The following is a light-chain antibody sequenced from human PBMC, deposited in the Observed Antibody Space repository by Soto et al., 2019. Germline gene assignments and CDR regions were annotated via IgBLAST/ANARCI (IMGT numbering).Light chain of an antibody. CDR1: SSDVGGYNY. Sequence: QSALTQPPSASGSPGQSVTISCTGTSSDVGGYNYVSWYQQHPGKAPKLMIYEVTKRPSGVPDRFSGSKSGNTASLTVSGLQAEDEADYSCSSYADSINIGVFGTGTKVTVL. CDR2: EVT. J-gene: IGLJ1*01. CDR3: SSYADSINIGV. V-gene: IGLV2-8*01.